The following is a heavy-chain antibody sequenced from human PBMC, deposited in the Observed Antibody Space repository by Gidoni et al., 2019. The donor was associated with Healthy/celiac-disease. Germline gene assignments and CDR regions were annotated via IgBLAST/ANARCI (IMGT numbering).Heavy chain of an antibody. CDR1: GGSFSGYY. CDR3: ARANIVVVVAAKKYYYYGMDV. V-gene: IGHV4-34*01. J-gene: IGHJ6*02. D-gene: IGHD2-15*01. Sequence: QVQLQQWGAGLLKPSETLSLTCAVYGGSFSGYYWSWIRQPPGKGLEWIGEINHSGSTNYNPSLKSRVTISVDTSKNQFSLKLSSVTAADTAVYYCARANIVVVVAAKKYYYYGMDVWGQGTTVTVSS. CDR2: INHSGST.